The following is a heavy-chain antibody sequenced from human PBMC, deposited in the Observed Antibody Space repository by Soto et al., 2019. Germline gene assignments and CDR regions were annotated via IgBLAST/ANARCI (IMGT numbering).Heavy chain of an antibody. CDR2: INHSGST. Sequence: QVQLQQWGAGLLKPSETLSLTCAVYGGSFSGYYWSWIRQPPGKGLEWIGEINHSGSTNYNPSLKSRVTISVDTSKNQFSLKLSSVTAADTAVYYCASAKITIFRVVIRNFDYWGQGTLVTVSS. CDR3: ASAKITIFRVVIRNFDY. V-gene: IGHV4-34*01. CDR1: GGSFSGYY. D-gene: IGHD3-3*01. J-gene: IGHJ4*02.